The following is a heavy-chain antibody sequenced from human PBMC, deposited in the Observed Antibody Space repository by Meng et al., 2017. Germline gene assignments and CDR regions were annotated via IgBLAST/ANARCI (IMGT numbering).Heavy chain of an antibody. J-gene: IGHJ6*02. D-gene: IGHD4-11*01. V-gene: IGHV3-74*01. Sequence: GGSLRLSCAASGFTFSSYSMNWVRQAPGKGLVWVSRINSDGSSTSYADSVKGRFTTSRDNSKNTLYLQMNSLRAEDTAVYYCARDLGVYSNRNYGMDVWGQGTTVTVSS. CDR3: ARDLGVYSNRNYGMDV. CDR2: INSDGSST. CDR1: GFTFSSYS.